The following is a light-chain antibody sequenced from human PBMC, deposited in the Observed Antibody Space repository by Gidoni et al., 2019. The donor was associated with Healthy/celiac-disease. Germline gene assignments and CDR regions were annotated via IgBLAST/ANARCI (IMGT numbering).Light chain of an antibody. CDR1: QSVSSSY. CDR2: DAS. CDR3: QQYGSSPRT. Sequence: DIVLTQSPATLSLSPGERATLSCGASQSVSSSYLSWYQQKPGLAPRRLIYDASSRATGIPDRCRSSGAGTDFTLTISRREQEDVAVYYCQQYGSSPRTFGQGTKVEIK. J-gene: IGKJ1*01. V-gene: IGKV3D-20*01.